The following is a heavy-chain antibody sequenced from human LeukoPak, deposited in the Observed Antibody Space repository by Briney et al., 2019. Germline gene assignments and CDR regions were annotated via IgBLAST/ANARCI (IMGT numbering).Heavy chain of an antibody. CDR3: ARDRSYNLDY. CDR1: GFTFSSYW. CDR2: INGDGSST. J-gene: IGHJ4*02. V-gene: IGHV3-74*01. Sequence: PGGSLRLSCAASGFTFSSYWMHWVRQAPGKGLVWVSHINGDGSSTSYADSVKGRVTISRDNAKNTLYLQINSLTAEDSAVYHCARDRSYNLDYWGQGTLVTVSS. D-gene: IGHD5-24*01.